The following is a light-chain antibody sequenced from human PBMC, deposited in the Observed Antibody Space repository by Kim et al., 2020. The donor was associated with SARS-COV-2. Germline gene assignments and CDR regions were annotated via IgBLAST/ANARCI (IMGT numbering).Light chain of an antibody. Sequence: SYELTQPSSVSVSPGQTARITCSGAVLAKKYARWFQQKPGQAPVLVIYKDSERPSGIPERFSGSSSGTTVTLTISGAQVEDEADYYCYSAADNAWVFGGGTQLTVL. CDR3: YSAADNAWV. V-gene: IGLV3-27*01. CDR1: VLAKKY. J-gene: IGLJ3*02. CDR2: KDS.